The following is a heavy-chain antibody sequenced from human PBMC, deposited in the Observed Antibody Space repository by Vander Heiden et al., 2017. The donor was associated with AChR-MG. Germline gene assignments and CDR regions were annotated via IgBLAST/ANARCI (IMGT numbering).Heavy chain of an antibody. CDR1: GGSISSAGYY. D-gene: IGHD3-9*01. J-gene: IGHJ4*02. CDR2: IYDSGST. CDR3: ARAENYDILTGYSPDFDY. V-gene: IGHV4-31*03. Sequence: QVQLQESGPGLVKPSQPLSLTCTVPGGSISSAGYYWTWIRQYPGKGLEWIGYIYDSGSTYYNPSLKSRVTMSVDTSKNQFSLKLSSVTAADTAVYYCARAENYDILTGYSPDFDYWGQGTLVSVSS.